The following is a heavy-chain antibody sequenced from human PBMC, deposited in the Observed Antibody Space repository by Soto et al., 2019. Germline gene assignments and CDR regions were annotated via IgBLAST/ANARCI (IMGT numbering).Heavy chain of an antibody. J-gene: IGHJ6*02. V-gene: IGHV3-30*09. CDR3: ARDPDIVMVPAPGGMDV. CDR1: GFTFSRYG. Sequence: PGGSLRLSCGASGFTFSRYGMHWVRQAPGKELEWVAVVSSDGSNKYYADSVKGRFAISRDNSKNTLDLQMNSLRAEDTAVYYCARDPDIVMVPAPGGMDVWGQGTTVTVSS. D-gene: IGHD2-2*01. CDR2: VSSDGSNK.